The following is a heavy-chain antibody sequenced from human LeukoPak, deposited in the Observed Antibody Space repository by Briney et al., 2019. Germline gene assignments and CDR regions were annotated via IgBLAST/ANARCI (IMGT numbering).Heavy chain of an antibody. J-gene: IGHJ4*02. V-gene: IGHV1-2*02. CDR3: ARSPPVIVVVPAASDY. Sequence: GESLKISCKGSGYTFTGYYMHWVRQAPGQGLEWMGWINPNSGGTNYAQKFQGRVTMTRDTSISTAYMELSRLRSDDTAVYYCARSPPVIVVVPAASDYWGQGTLVTVSS. CDR2: INPNSGGT. CDR1: GYTFTGYY. D-gene: IGHD2-2*01.